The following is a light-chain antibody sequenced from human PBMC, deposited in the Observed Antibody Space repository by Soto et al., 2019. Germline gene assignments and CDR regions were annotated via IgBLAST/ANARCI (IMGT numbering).Light chain of an antibody. CDR2: AAS. Sequence: AIRMTQSPSSFSASTGDRVTITCRASQGISSYLAWYQQKPGKAPKLLIYAASTLQSGVPSRFSGSGSGTDFTLTISCLQSEDFATYYCQQYYSYPRGPTFGQGTRLEIK. CDR1: QGISSY. J-gene: IGKJ5*01. V-gene: IGKV1-8*01. CDR3: QQYYSYPRGPT.